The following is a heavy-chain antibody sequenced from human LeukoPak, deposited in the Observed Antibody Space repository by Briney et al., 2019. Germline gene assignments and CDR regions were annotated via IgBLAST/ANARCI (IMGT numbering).Heavy chain of an antibody. J-gene: IGHJ4*02. D-gene: IGHD4-23*01. V-gene: IGHV1-18*01. CDR3: ARGTRGVNSPYFDY. CDR1: GYTFTSYG. CDR2: ISAYNGNT. Sequence: ASVKVSCKASGYTFTSYGISWVRQAPGRGLEWMGWISAYNGNTNYAQKLQGRVTMTTDTSTSTAYMEPRSLRSDDTAVYYCARGTRGVNSPYFDYWGQGPRSPSPQ.